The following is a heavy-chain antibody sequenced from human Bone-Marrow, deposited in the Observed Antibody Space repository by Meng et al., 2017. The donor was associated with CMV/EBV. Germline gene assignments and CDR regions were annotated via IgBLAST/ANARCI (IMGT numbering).Heavy chain of an antibody. CDR2: INPTSGDT. CDR1: GYTSNGYY. D-gene: IGHD6-13*01. Sequence: ASVKVSCKASGYTSNGYYIHWVRQAPGQGLEWMAWINPTSGDTTYAQNFQGRVTLSRDLSISTAYMDLSRLRSDDTAVYFCVMAPTSGWYYFEYWAQGTRVTVSS. V-gene: IGHV1-2*02. CDR3: VMAPTSGWYYFEY. J-gene: IGHJ4*02.